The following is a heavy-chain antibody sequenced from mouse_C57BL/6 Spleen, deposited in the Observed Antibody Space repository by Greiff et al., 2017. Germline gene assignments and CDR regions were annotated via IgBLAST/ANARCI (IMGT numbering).Heavy chain of an antibody. D-gene: IGHD1-1*01. CDR2: IWSDGST. V-gene: IGHV2-6-1*01. CDR3: ARHEDYYGRAWFAY. CDR1: GFSLTSYG. Sequence: VQLVESGPGLVAPSQSLSITCTVSGFSLTSYGVHWVRQPPGKGLEWLVVIWSDGSTTYNSALKSRLSISKDNSTSQVFLKMNSLQTEDTAMYYCARHEDYYGRAWFAYWGQGTLVTVSA. J-gene: IGHJ3*01.